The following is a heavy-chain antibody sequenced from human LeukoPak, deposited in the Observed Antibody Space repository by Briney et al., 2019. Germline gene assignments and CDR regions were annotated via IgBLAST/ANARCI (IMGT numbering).Heavy chain of an antibody. CDR3: AKQGAGIRD. D-gene: IGHD6-19*01. CDR2: IRYDGSNK. CDR1: GFTFSAYG. J-gene: IGHJ4*02. Sequence: GGSLRLSCAASGFTFSAYGMHWVRQAPVKGLEWVAFIRYDGSNKYYPDSVRGRFTVSRDNSKNTLYLQMNSLRAEDTAVYYCAKQGAGIRDWGQGTLVTVSS. V-gene: IGHV3-30*02.